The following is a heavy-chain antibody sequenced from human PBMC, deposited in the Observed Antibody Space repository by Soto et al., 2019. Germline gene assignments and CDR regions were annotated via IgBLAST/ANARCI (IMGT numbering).Heavy chain of an antibody. CDR3: ACSVATITPRYYYYGMDV. CDR2: INLNSGNT. D-gene: IGHD5-12*01. Sequence: ASVKVSCKASGYTFTSYDINWVRQATGQGLEWMGWINLNSGNTDYAQKFQGRVTMTRDTSISTAYMELSRLRSDDTAVYYCACSVATITPRYYYYGMDVWGQGTTVTVSS. J-gene: IGHJ6*02. V-gene: IGHV1-8*01. CDR1: GYTFTSYD.